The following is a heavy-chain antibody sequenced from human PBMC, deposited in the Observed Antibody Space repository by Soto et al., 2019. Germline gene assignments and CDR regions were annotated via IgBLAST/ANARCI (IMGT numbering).Heavy chain of an antibody. Sequence: QVQLVQSGAEVKKPGASVKVSCKASGYTFTSYGISWVRQAPGQGLEWMGWISAYNGNTNYAQKLQCRVTMTTDTSTSTADMELRSLSSEDSAVYYCARDLPPVDYWGQGTLVTVSS. CDR1: GYTFTSYG. V-gene: IGHV1-18*01. J-gene: IGHJ4*02. CDR3: ARDLPPVDY. CDR2: ISAYNGNT.